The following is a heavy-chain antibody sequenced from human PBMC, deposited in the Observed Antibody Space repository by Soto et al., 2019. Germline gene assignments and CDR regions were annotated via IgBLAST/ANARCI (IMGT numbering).Heavy chain of an antibody. D-gene: IGHD6-6*01. V-gene: IGHV1-2*02. Sequence: ASVKVSCKAYGGIFSSYAFSWVRQAPGQGLECMGWINPNNGDTNYAQKFQGRVTMTRDTSISTAYMEVSRLRSDDTAVYYCARSVSFITPRPDYWGQGTLVTVSS. J-gene: IGHJ4*02. CDR1: GGIFSSYA. CDR2: INPNNGDT. CDR3: ARSVSFITPRPDY.